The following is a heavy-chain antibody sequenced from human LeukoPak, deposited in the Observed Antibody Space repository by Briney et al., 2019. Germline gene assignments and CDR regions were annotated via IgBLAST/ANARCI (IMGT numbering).Heavy chain of an antibody. J-gene: IGHJ3*02. CDR3: AKDRGVWAFDI. Sequence: GGSLRLSCEASGFTFSAYAMTWVRQAPGKALEWVAVISYDGSNKGYADSVKGRFTISRDNSKNTLDLQMNSLRAEDTAVYYCAKDRGVWAFDIWGQGTMVTVSS. CDR1: GFTFSAYA. V-gene: IGHV3-30-3*01. D-gene: IGHD3-10*01. CDR2: ISYDGSNK.